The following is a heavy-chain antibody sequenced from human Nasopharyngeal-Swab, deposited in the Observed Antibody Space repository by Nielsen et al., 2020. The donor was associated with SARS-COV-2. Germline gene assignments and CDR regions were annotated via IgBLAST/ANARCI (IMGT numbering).Heavy chain of an antibody. CDR3: ARDGLDYDFWSAYFMDV. Sequence: GESLKISWAASGFTFNNYNFNWVRQAPGKGLEWVSSISSSSSYIYYADSVKGRFTISRDKAKNSLYLQMNSLRAEDTAVYYCARDGLDYDFWSAYFMDVWGQGTTVTVSS. CDR2: ISSSSSYI. J-gene: IGHJ6*02. V-gene: IGHV3-21*01. CDR1: GFTFNNYN. D-gene: IGHD3-3*01.